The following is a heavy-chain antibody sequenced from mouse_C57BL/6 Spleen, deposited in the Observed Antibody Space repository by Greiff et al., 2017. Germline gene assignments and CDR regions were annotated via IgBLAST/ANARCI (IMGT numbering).Heavy chain of an antibody. J-gene: IGHJ2*01. CDR1: GFSLSTFGMG. V-gene: IGHV8-8*01. D-gene: IGHD1-1*01. Sequence: QVTLKESGPGILQPSQTLSLTCSFSGFSLSTFGMGVGWIRQPSGKGLEWLAHIWWDDDKYYNPALKIRLTISKDTSKNQVFLKIANVDTADTATYDCARIGYGSSPPYYFDYWGQGTTLTVSS. CDR2: IWWDDDK. CDR3: ARIGYGSSPPYYFDY.